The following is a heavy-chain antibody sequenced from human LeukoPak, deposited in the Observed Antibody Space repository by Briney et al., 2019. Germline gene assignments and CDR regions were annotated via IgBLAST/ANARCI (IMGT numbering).Heavy chain of an antibody. D-gene: IGHD2-2*01. J-gene: IGHJ5*02. CDR1: GGSISSGGYY. CDR2: IYHSGST. Sequence: SQTLSLTCTVSGGSISSGGYYWSWIRQPPGKGLEWIGYIYHSGSTYYNPSLKSRVTISVDRSKNQFSLKLSSVIAADTAVYYCARPLGYCSSSSCPQPWFDPWGQGTLVTVSS. V-gene: IGHV4-30-2*01. CDR3: ARPLGYCSSSSCPQPWFDP.